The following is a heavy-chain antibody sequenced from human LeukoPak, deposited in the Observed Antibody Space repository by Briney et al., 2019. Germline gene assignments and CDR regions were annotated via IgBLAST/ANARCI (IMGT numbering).Heavy chain of an antibody. CDR3: EKDLRRLRVVDFDC. Sequence: GGSLRLSCAASGFTFISYAMTWVRQAPGRGLEWVSGTSGSGASTYYADSVKGRFTMSIDNSKNTLYLQMNSLRAEDTAVYYCEKDLRRLRVVDFDCWDQGTLVTVSS. J-gene: IGHJ4*02. CDR2: TSGSGAST. V-gene: IGHV3-23*01. D-gene: IGHD2-8*02. CDR1: GFTFISYA.